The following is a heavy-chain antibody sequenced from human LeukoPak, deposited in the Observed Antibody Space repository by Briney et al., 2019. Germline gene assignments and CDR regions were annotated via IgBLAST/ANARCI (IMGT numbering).Heavy chain of an antibody. J-gene: IGHJ6*02. CDR3: ATRQRSGYYYGMDV. D-gene: IGHD5-18*01. CDR2: ISSGGNT. CDR1: GFIVSSNY. V-gene: IGHV3-53*01. Sequence: GGSLRLSCAASGFIVSSNYMSWVRQAPGEGPEWVAIISSGGNTYYADSVKGRFTISRDNSKNTLYLQVNSLRAEDTAIYYCATRQRSGYYYGMDVWGQGTTVTVSS.